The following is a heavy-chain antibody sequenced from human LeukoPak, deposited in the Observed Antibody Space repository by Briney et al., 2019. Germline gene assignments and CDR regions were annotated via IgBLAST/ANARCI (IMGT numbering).Heavy chain of an antibody. CDR3: ARDYGSGSLHY. V-gene: IGHV1-3*04. CDR1: GYTFTDYA. CDR2: INTGNGNT. Sequence: ASVKVSCKASGYTFTDYAIHWVRQAAGQRLEGMGWINTGNGNTRYSQKFQDRFTIARDTSASTAYMELSSLRSEDTAVYYCARDYGSGSLHYWGQGTLVTVSS. J-gene: IGHJ4*02. D-gene: IGHD3-10*01.